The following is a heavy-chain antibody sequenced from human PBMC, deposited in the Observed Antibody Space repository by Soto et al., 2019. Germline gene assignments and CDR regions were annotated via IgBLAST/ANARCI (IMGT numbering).Heavy chain of an antibody. V-gene: IGHV4-31*03. D-gene: IGHD5-18*01. CDR2: IYYSGST. J-gene: IGHJ6*02. CDR1: GGSISSGGYY. Sequence: PSETLSLTCTVSGGSISSGGYYWSWIRQHPGKGLEWIGYIYYSGSTYYNPSLKSRVTISVDTSKNQFSLKLSSVTAADTAVYYCASGYSYGYFYYGMDVWGQGTTVTVS. CDR3: ASGYSYGYFYYGMDV.